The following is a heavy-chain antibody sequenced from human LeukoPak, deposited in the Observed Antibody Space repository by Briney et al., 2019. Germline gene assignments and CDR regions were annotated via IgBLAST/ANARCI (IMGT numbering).Heavy chain of an antibody. CDR2: IYSGGST. J-gene: IGHJ4*02. CDR3: AREPRLSTVKGRAYFDY. CDR1: GFTVSSNY. Sequence: GGSLRLPCAASGFTVSSNYMSWVRQAPGKGLEWVSVIYSGGSTYYADSVKGRFTISRDNSKNTLYLQMNSLRAEDTAVYYCAREPRLSTVKGRAYFDYWGQGTLVTVSS. V-gene: IGHV3-53*01. D-gene: IGHD4-17*01.